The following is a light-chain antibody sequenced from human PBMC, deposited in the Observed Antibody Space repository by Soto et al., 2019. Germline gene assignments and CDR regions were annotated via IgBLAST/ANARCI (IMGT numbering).Light chain of an antibody. Sequence: EIVFAQSPATPSLSPGERASPSCRASQSVSSYLAWYQQKPGQAPRLPIYGASNRATGIPARFSGSGSGTDFTLTISSLQAEDVAVYYCQQYINDLPAFGQGTKVDI. CDR3: QQYINDLPA. J-gene: IGKJ1*01. CDR1: QSVSSY. CDR2: GAS. V-gene: IGKV3-11*01.